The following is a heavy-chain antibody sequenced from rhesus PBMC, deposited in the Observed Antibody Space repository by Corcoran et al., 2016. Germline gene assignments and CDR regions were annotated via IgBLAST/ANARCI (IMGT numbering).Heavy chain of an antibody. CDR1: GRTLRRGSV. CDR2: IYGSSGGT. Sequence: QVHLQESGPGMVTPSETLPFTSAGPGRTLRRGSVLSWIRPPRGNVLEWIGYIYGSSGGTNYNPSLKNRVTISKDASKNQFSLKLSSVTAANTAVYYCASGTNYPAPYFDYWGQGVLVTVSS. CDR3: ASGTNYPAPYFDY. J-gene: IGHJ4*01. V-gene: IGHV4-76*01. D-gene: IGHD4-17*01.